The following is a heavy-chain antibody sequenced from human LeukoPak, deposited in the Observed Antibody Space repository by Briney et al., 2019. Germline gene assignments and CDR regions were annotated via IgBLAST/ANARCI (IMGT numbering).Heavy chain of an antibody. CDR3: ARDSGSGYDYYYYGMDV. CDR1: GYTFTSYG. Sequence: ASVXXXCXASGYTFTSYGISWVRQAPGQGLXGMXWISAYNGNTNYAQKLQGRVTLTTDTSTSTAYMEVRSLRSDDTAVYYCARDSGSGYDYYYYGMDVWGQGTTVTVSS. CDR2: ISAYNGNT. V-gene: IGHV1-18*01. D-gene: IGHD5-12*01. J-gene: IGHJ6*02.